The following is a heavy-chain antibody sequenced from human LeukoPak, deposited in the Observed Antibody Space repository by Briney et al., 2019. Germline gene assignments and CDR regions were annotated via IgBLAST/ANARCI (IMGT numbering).Heavy chain of an antibody. CDR2: ISAYNGNT. V-gene: IGHV1-18*01. CDR1: GYAFTSYG. D-gene: IGHD2-2*01. CDR3: ARDAYYRYCSSTSCLGWFDP. Sequence: GASVKVSCKASGYAFTSYGISWVRQAPGQGLEWMGWISAYNGNTNYAQKLQGRVTMTTDTSTSTAYMELRGLRSDDTAVYYCARDAYYRYCSSTSCLGWFDPWGQGTLVTVSS. J-gene: IGHJ5*02.